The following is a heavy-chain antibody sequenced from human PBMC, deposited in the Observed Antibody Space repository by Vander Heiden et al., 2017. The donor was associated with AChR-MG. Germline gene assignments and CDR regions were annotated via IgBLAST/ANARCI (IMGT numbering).Heavy chain of an antibody. D-gene: IGHD1-1*01. CDR3: ARSPRTTYAFDI. J-gene: IGHJ3*02. V-gene: IGHV3-21*01. Sequence: EVQLVESGGGLVKPGGSLRLSCAASGFTFSSYSMNWVRQAPGKGLEWVSSISSSSSYIYYADAVKGRFTISRDNAKNSLYLQMKSMRAEDTAVYYCARSPRTTYAFDIWGQGTMVTVSS. CDR1: GFTFSSYS. CDR2: ISSSSSYI.